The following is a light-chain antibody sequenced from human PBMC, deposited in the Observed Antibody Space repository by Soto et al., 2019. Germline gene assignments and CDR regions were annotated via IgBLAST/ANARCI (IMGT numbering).Light chain of an antibody. J-gene: IGKJ1*01. CDR2: GAS. V-gene: IGKV3-15*01. Sequence: IVLTQSPGTLSLSPWERATLSCTASQSVSSSYVAWYQQKPGQAPRLLFYGASTRATGIPARFGGSGSGTEFTLTLSSLQSEDFAVYYCQQYNNWPPWTFGQGTKVDI. CDR1: QSVSSS. CDR3: QQYNNWPPWT.